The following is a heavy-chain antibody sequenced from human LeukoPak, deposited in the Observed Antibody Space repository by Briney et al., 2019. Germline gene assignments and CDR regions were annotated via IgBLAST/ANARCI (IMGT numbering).Heavy chain of an antibody. CDR2: IHPSGML. V-gene: IGHV4-31*03. Sequence: SQTLSLTCTVSGTSFNSDDQYWNWIRQSPGKGLEWIGSIHPSGMLYNNPSLESRVTMSRDTSKNQFSLNLNSVTAADTAVYFCSRGLDSRKLGYWGHGILVTVSS. J-gene: IGHJ4*01. CDR1: GTSFNSDDQY. CDR3: SRGLDSRKLGY. D-gene: IGHD3-22*01.